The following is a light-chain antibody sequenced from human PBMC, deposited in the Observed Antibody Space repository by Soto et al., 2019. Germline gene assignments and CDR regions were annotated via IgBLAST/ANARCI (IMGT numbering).Light chain of an antibody. J-gene: IGKJ2*01. Sequence: EIVMTQSPATLSVSPGERATLSCRASQSVSSNLAWYQQKPGQGPRLLIYGASTRATGIPARFSGRGSGTAFTLTISSLQSEDFAVYYCQQYNKWPPYTFGQGTKVEIK. CDR1: QSVSSN. CDR2: GAS. V-gene: IGKV3-15*01. CDR3: QQYNKWPPYT.